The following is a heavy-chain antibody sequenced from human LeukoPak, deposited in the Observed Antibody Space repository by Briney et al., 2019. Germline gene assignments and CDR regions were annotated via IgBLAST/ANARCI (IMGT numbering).Heavy chain of an antibody. Sequence: PGGSLRLSCAVSAFTFNNYAMSWVRQAPGKGLEWDSSISDTGVGTYYADSVKGRFTISRDNSKDTLYLQMHSLRAEDTAIYYCAKDWQVGYGSSWYYYFDYWGQGTPVIVSS. CDR2: ISDTGVGT. D-gene: IGHD6-13*01. CDR1: AFTFNNYA. J-gene: IGHJ4*02. V-gene: IGHV3-23*01. CDR3: AKDWQVGYGSSWYYYFDY.